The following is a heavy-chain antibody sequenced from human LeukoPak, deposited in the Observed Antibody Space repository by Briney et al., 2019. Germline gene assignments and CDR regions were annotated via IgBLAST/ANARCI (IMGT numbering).Heavy chain of an antibody. CDR3: ASSSWTVGY. J-gene: IGHJ4*02. CDR1: GYTFTTYD. CDR2: INPNLGAT. D-gene: IGHD6-13*01. V-gene: IGHV1-8*03. Sequence: GASVKVSCKASGYTFTTYDLNWVRQATGQGLEWMGWINPNLGATDYAQKFQGRVTITMNISTSTTYMELSSLRSEDTAVYYCASSSWTVGYWGQGTLVTVSS.